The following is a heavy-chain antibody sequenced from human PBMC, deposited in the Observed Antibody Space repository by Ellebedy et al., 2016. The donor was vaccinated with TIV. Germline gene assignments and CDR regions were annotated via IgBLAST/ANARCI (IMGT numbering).Heavy chain of an antibody. J-gene: IGHJ4*02. D-gene: IGHD3-10*01. Sequence: MPSETLSLTCTVSGGSISSYYWSWIRQPPGRGQEWIGYIYYSGRTNYNPSLKSRLTMSVDTSKSQVSLKLSSVTAADTAVYYCARAWGFGEPLRDWGQGTLVTVSS. CDR1: GGSISSYY. CDR2: IYYSGRT. CDR3: ARAWGFGEPLRD. V-gene: IGHV4-59*01.